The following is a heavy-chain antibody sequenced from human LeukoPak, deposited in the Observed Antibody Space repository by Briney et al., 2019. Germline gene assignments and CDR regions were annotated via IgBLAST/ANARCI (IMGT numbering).Heavy chain of an antibody. CDR2: MNPNNGNT. CDR3: GRIYCSSTSCYAFGWFDP. V-gene: IGHV1-18*01. CDR1: GYTFTSYD. J-gene: IGHJ5*02. D-gene: IGHD2-2*01. Sequence: ASVKVSCKASGYTFTSYDINWVRQATGQGLEWMGWMNPNNGNTNYAQKLQGRVTMTTDTSTSTAYMELRSLRSDDTAVYYCGRIYCSSTSCYAFGWFDPWGQGTLVTVSS.